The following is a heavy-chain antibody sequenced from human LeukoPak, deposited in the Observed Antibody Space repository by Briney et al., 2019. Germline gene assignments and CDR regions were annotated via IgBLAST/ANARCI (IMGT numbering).Heavy chain of an antibody. D-gene: IGHD3-10*01. CDR3: ARDDYGSVY. V-gene: IGHV4-34*01. CDR1: GGSFSGYY. Sequence: SETLSLTCAVYGGSFSGYYWSWIRQPPGKGLEWIGEINHSGSTNYNPSLKSRVTISVDKSKNQFSLKLSSVTAADTAVYYCARDDYGSVYWGQGTLVTVSS. CDR2: INHSGST. J-gene: IGHJ4*02.